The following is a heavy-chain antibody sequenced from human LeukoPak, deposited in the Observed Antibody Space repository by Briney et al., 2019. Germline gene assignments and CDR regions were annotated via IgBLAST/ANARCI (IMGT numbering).Heavy chain of an antibody. CDR3: ARECGYSYRSPGDFDY. J-gene: IGHJ4*02. V-gene: IGHV4-30-2*01. CDR1: GGSISSGGYY. CDR2: IYHSGST. Sequence: SETLSLTCTVSGGSISSGGYYWSWIRQPPGKGLEWIGYIYHSGSTYYNPSLKSRVTISVDRSKNQFSLKLSSVTAADTAVYYCARECGYSYRSPGDFDYWGQGTLATVSS. D-gene: IGHD5-18*01.